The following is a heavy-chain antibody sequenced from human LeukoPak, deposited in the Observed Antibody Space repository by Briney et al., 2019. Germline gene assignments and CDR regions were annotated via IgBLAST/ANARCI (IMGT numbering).Heavy chain of an antibody. Sequence: GVSVGLLCAASGFTFSSYSMKWVRQAPGKGLEWVSSISSSSSYKYYADSVKGRFTISRDNDKDYLHLQMNSQVADDRRLYFCAREGHRYGTPRHFDYWGERTLVTLSP. CDR1: GFTFSSYS. CDR2: ISSSSSYK. D-gene: IGHD5-18*01. V-gene: IGHV3-21*01. J-gene: IGHJ4*02. CDR3: AREGHRYGTPRHFDY.